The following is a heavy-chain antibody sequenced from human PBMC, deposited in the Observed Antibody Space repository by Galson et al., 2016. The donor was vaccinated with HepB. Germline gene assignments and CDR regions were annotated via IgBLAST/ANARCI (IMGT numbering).Heavy chain of an antibody. J-gene: IGHJ4*02. V-gene: IGHV4-39*01. CDR2: IYYSGST. D-gene: IGHD3-22*01. Sequence: ETLSLTCTVSGGAISSGDYYWSWIRQPPGKGLEWSGSIYYSGSTYYNPSLKSRVTISVDTSKNQFTLKLSSVTAADTAVYYCARRAATYGSSGYHYGANGDYWGQGTLVTVSS. CDR3: ARRAATYGSSGYHYGANGDY. CDR1: GGAISSGDYY.